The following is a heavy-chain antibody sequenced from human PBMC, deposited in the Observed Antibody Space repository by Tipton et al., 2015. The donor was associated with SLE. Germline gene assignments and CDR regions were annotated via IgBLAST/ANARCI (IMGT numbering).Heavy chain of an antibody. CDR3: ARDSSGGYNWFDP. J-gene: IGHJ5*02. Sequence: TLSLTCAVFGGSFSGNYWIWIRQTPGKGLEWIGEINHRGGTNLNPSLESRVSVSKDTSKNQFSLKLTSVTAADTAVYYCARDSSGGYNWFDPWGQGTPVTVSS. V-gene: IGHV4-34*01. CDR2: INHRGGT. D-gene: IGHD3-22*01. CDR1: GGSFSGNY.